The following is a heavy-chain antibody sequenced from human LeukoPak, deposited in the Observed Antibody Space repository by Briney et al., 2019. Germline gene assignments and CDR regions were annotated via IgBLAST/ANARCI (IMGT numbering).Heavy chain of an antibody. V-gene: IGHV3-74*01. Sequence: GGSLRLSCAASGFIFSNYWMHWVRQAPGKGLVWVSRINSDGSYTSYADSVKGRFTISRDNAKNTLYLQMNSLRVEDTAVYYCARRVYGDYFDYWGQGTLVTVSS. D-gene: IGHD4-17*01. CDR2: INSDGSYT. CDR1: GFIFSNYW. CDR3: ARRVYGDYFDY. J-gene: IGHJ4*02.